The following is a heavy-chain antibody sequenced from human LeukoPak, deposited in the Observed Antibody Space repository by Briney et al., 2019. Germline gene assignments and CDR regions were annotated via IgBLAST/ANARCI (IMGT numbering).Heavy chain of an antibody. Sequence: ETLSLTCTVSGGSISSSSYYWGWIRQPPGKGLEWVSAISGSGGYTYYADSVKGRLTISRDNSRNTLYLQMNSLRAEDTAVYYCASLNYDILTGYYIHYYFDYWGQGTLVTVSS. CDR2: ISGSGGYT. CDR3: ASLNYDILTGYYIHYYFDY. V-gene: IGHV3-23*01. J-gene: IGHJ4*02. CDR1: GGSISSSSYY. D-gene: IGHD3-9*01.